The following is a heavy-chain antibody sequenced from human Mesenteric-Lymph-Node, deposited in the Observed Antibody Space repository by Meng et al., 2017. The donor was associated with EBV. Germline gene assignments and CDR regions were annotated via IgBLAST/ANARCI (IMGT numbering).Heavy chain of an antibody. D-gene: IGHD5-18*01. CDR1: GASFSGHY. J-gene: IGHJ4*02. CDR3: SIWDTGALQNY. Sequence: QVNLQEWGAGLLKPSETLSLTCAAYGASFSGHYGGWMRQSPGKGLEWIGEIDPTGNTKYIPSLKSRVTISLDTSRNQLSLKLTSVTAADTAVYYCSIWDTGALQNYWGPGTLVTVSS. CDR2: IDPTGNT. V-gene: IGHV4-34*01.